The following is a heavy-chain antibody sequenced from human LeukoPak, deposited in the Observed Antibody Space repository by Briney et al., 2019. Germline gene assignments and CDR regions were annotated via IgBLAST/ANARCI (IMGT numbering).Heavy chain of an antibody. V-gene: IGHV3-23*01. CDR2: ISGSGDNT. CDR3: ARERKSNYYMDV. CDR1: GFTFSSYA. J-gene: IGHJ6*03. Sequence: GGSLRLSCAASGFTFSSYAMSWVRQAPGKGLEWVSAISGSGDNTYYADSVKGRFTISRDNSKNTLYVQMNSLRVDDTAVYYCARERKSNYYMDVWGKGTTVTVSS.